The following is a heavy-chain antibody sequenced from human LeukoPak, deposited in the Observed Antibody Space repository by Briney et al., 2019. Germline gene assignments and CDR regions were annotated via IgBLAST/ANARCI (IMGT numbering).Heavy chain of an antibody. CDR1: GFTFSSYE. CDR2: ISSSGSTI. Sequence: GGSLRLSCAASGFTFSSYEMNWVRQAPGKGLEWVSYISSSGSTIYYADSVKGRFTISRDNAKNSLYLQMSNLRAEDTAVYYCARDGAARGSGSFGDWGQGTLLTVSS. V-gene: IGHV3-48*03. D-gene: IGHD3-10*01. J-gene: IGHJ4*02. CDR3: ARDGAARGSGSFGD.